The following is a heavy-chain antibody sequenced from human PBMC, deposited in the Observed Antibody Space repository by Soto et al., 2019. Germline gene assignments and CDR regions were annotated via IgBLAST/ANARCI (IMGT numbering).Heavy chain of an antibody. CDR3: ARDWGLGYCTNGVCYTPRGYYYYGMDV. D-gene: IGHD2-8*01. Sequence: RLSCAASGFTFSSYAMHWVRRAPGKGLEWVAVISYDGSNKYYADSVKGRFTISRDNSKNTLYLQMNSLRAEDTAVYYCARDWGLGYCTNGVCYTPRGYYYYGMDVWGQGTTATVSS. CDR1: GFTFSSYA. CDR2: ISYDGSNK. J-gene: IGHJ6*02. V-gene: IGHV3-30-3*01.